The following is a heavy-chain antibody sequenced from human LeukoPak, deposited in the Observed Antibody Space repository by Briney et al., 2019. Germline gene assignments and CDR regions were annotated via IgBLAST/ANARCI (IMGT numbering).Heavy chain of an antibody. CDR2: ISSSSSYI. CDR1: GFPFSSYA. CDR3: ARDPVGAIDY. D-gene: IGHD1-26*01. Sequence: PGGALLLSCAASGFPFSSYAMNWARQAPGEGVEWVSSISSSSSYIYYADSVKGRFTIPRDNAKNPLYLQMNSLRAEDTAVYYCARDPVGAIDYWGQGTLVTVSS. J-gene: IGHJ4*02. V-gene: IGHV3-21*01.